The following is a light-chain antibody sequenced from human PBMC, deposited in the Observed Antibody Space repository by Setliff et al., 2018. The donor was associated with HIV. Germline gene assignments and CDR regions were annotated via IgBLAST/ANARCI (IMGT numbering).Light chain of an antibody. CDR1: SSNIGAGFD. CDR3: QSYDKSLTGSAV. CDR2: DNT. V-gene: IGLV1-40*01. J-gene: IGLJ1*01. Sequence: QSVLTRPPSVSGAPGQRVTMSCTGSSSNIGAGFDVHWYQHLPGKAPKLLIYDNTNRPSGVPDRFSGSKSGTSASLAITGLQAEDEADYYCQSYDKSLTGSAVFGTGTKSPS.